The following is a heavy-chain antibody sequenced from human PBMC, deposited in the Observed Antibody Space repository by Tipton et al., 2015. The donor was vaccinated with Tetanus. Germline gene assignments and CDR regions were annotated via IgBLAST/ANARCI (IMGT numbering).Heavy chain of an antibody. D-gene: IGHD2-8*02. CDR2: ISNGNT. J-gene: IGHJ1*01. V-gene: IGHV4-4*07. CDR1: RGPISSYY. CDR3: AGVTAQRTELYFEH. Sequence: TLSLTCTVSRGPISSYYWSWIRQPAGKGLEWIGHISNGNTDYTPSPRSRVTLSVDTSKNQFSLKLRSVTAADTAVYYCAGVTAQRTELYFEHWGQGTQVTVSS.